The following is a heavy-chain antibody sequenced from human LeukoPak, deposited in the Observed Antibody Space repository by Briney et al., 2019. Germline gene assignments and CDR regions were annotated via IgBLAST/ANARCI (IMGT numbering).Heavy chain of an antibody. CDR2: IYYTGST. D-gene: IGHD6-19*01. CDR1: GGPISSSSYY. Sequence: SETLSFTCTVSGGPISSSSYYWGWIRQPPGKGLEWIGSIYYTGSTYYNPSLKSRVTISVDTSKNQFSLKLSSVTAADTAVYYCARRLGSSSGWDFDYWGQGTLVAVSS. CDR3: ARRLGSSSGWDFDY. J-gene: IGHJ4*02. V-gene: IGHV4-39*01.